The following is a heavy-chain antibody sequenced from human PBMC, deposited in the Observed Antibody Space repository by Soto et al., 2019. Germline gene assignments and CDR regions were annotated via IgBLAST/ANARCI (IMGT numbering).Heavy chain of an antibody. D-gene: IGHD1-26*01. Sequence: PGGSLRLSCAASGFTFSSYAMHWVRQAPGKGLEWVAVISYDGSNKYYADSVKGRFTISRDNSKNTLYLQMNSLRAEDTAVYYCARDVGVRPLVTGAFDIWGQGTMVTVSS. CDR1: GFTFSSYA. V-gene: IGHV3-30-3*01. CDR2: ISYDGSNK. CDR3: ARDVGVRPLVTGAFDI. J-gene: IGHJ3*02.